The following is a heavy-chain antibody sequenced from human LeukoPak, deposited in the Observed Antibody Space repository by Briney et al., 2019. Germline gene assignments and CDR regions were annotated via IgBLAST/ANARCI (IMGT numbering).Heavy chain of an antibody. Sequence: SETLSLTCTVSGGSISSYYWSWIRQPPGKGLEWIGYIYYSGSTNYNPSLKSRVTISVDTSKNQFSLKLSSVTAADTAVCYCARHGIYYDILTGYYPTYYFDYWGQGTLVTVSS. CDR3: ARHGIYYDILTGYYPTYYFDY. V-gene: IGHV4-59*08. D-gene: IGHD3-9*01. CDR1: GGSISSYY. J-gene: IGHJ4*02. CDR2: IYYSGST.